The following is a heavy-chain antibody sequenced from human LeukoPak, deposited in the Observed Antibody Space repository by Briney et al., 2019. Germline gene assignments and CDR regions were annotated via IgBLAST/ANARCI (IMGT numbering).Heavy chain of an antibody. D-gene: IGHD3-9*01. CDR3: ARDDILTGYPTPFDY. V-gene: IGHV3-48*03. CDR2: ISSSGSTI. J-gene: IGHJ4*02. Sequence: GGSLRLSCAASVFTFSSYEMTWVRQAPGQGLEWVSYISSSGSTIYYTGSVKGRFTISRDNAKNSLYLQMNSLRAEDTAVYYCARDDILTGYPTPFDYWGQGTLVTVSS. CDR1: VFTFSSYE.